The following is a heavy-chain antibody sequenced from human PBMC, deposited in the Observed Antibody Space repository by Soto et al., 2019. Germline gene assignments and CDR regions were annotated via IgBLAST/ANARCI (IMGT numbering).Heavy chain of an antibody. D-gene: IGHD3-16*01. CDR1: GFPFSSYA. CDR3: AKGGYYSLFDI. V-gene: IGHV3-23*01. CDR2: ISGRGGRT. J-gene: IGHJ3*02. Sequence: GGSLTLSCVASGFPFSSYAISWVRQTPGRVLGWVSGISGRGGRTYYAGSVKGPITISRYNSNNTLSLQMDILRVEDTAVYFCAKGGYYSLFDIWGRSTVVTVSS.